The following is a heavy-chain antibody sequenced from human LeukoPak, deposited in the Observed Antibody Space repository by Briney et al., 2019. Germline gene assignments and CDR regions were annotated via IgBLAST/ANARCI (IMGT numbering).Heavy chain of an antibody. D-gene: IGHD5-12*01. J-gene: IGHJ4*02. CDR3: ARGGYSFDY. CDR1: GFSLSGYW. CDR2: LHADGVEK. Sequence: GGSLRLSCAASGFSLSGYWMSWVRRAPGKGLEWVARLHADGVEKYYVDSVTGRFTISRDSAKNSLDLQMNSLRVEDTAVYYCARGGYSFDYLGQGTLVTVSS. V-gene: IGHV3-7*01.